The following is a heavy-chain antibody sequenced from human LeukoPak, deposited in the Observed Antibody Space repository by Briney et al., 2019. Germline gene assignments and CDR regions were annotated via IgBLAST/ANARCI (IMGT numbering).Heavy chain of an antibody. CDR2: IKQDGSEK. CDR1: GFTFSSYW. J-gene: IGHJ5*02. V-gene: IGHV3-7*01. Sequence: GGPLRLSCAASGFTFSSYWMSWVRQAPRKGLEWVANIKQDGSEKYYVDSVKGRFTISRDNAKNSLYLQMNSLRAEDTAVYYCARIMGQVATAGDVWFDWFDPWGQGTLVTVSS. CDR3: ARIMGQVATAGDVWFDWFDP. D-gene: IGHD6-13*01.